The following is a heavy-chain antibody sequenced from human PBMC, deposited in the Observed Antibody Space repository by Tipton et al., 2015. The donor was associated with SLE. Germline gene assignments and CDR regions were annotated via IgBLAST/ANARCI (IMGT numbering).Heavy chain of an antibody. CDR2: IWYDGSNK. J-gene: IGHJ4*02. V-gene: IGHV3-33*01. Sequence: SLRLSCAASGFTFSSYGMHWVRQAPGKGLEWVAVIWYDGSNKYYADSVKGRFTISRDNSKNTLYLQMNSMRAEDTAVYYCARGGERSGRYFFGYSAQGTRVTVSS. CDR3: ARGGERSGRYFFGY. D-gene: IGHD6-19*01. CDR1: GFTFSSYG.